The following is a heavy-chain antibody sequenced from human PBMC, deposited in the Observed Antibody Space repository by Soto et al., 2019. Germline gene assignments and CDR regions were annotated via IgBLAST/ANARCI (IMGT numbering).Heavy chain of an antibody. D-gene: IGHD6-6*01. CDR3: ARERYSSSSRAYYYYYYMDV. V-gene: IGHV3-66*01. Sequence: GGSLRLSCAASGFTLSSNYMSWVRQAPGKGLEWVSVIYSGGSTYYADSVKGRFTISRDNSKNTLYLQVNSLRAEDTAVYYCARERYSSSSRAYYYYYYMDVWGKGTTVTVSS. CDR2: IYSGGST. CDR1: GFTLSSNY. J-gene: IGHJ6*03.